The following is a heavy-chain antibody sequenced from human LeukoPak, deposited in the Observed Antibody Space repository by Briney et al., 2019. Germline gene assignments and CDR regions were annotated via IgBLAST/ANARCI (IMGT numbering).Heavy chain of an antibody. CDR1: GGTFSSYA. Sequence: SVKVSCKASGGTFSSYAISWVRQAPGQGLEWMGGIIPIFGTANYAQKFQGRVTITTDESTSTAYMELSSLRSEDTAVYYCARDHDILTGYLDYWGQGTLVIVSS. V-gene: IGHV1-69*05. D-gene: IGHD3-9*01. J-gene: IGHJ4*02. CDR2: IIPIFGTA. CDR3: ARDHDILTGYLDY.